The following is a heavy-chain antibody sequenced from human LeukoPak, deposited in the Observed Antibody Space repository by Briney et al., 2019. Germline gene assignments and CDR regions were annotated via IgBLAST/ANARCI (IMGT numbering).Heavy chain of an antibody. J-gene: IGHJ6*02. Sequence: GGSLRLSCAASGFTFSSYGMHWVRQVPGKGLERVAVIWYDGSNKYHADSVKGRFTISRDNSKNTLHLQMNSLRAEDTAVYYCARDFDYYDSSGYDAPLDVWGQGTTVTVSS. CDR2: IWYDGSNK. V-gene: IGHV3-33*01. CDR3: ARDFDYYDSSGYDAPLDV. D-gene: IGHD3-22*01. CDR1: GFTFSSYG.